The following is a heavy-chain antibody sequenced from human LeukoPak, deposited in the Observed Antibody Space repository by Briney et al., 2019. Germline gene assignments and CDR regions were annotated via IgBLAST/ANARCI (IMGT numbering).Heavy chain of an antibody. Sequence: GGSLKLSCAASGFTFSSYAMSWIRQAPGKGLEWVSYISSSGSTIYYADSVKGRFTISRDNAKNSLYLQMNSLRAEDTAVYYCARSGYDFWSGYYIAGYWGQGTLVTVSS. CDR3: ARSGYDFWSGYYIAGY. CDR2: ISSSGSTI. D-gene: IGHD3-3*01. V-gene: IGHV3-11*01. J-gene: IGHJ4*02. CDR1: GFTFSSYA.